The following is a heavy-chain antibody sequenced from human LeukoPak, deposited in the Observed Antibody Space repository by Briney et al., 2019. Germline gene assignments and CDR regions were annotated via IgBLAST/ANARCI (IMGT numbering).Heavy chain of an antibody. V-gene: IGHV3-74*01. Sequence: QPGGSLRLSCAASGFTFSTYWMHWVRQAPGKGLVWVSRINSDGSRTTYADSVKGRFTISRDNAKSTLYLQMNSLRTEDTAVYYCARPETQYSSGLDGFDIWGQGTMVTVSS. CDR2: INSDGSRT. J-gene: IGHJ3*02. D-gene: IGHD6-19*01. CDR1: GFTFSTYW. CDR3: ARPETQYSSGLDGFDI.